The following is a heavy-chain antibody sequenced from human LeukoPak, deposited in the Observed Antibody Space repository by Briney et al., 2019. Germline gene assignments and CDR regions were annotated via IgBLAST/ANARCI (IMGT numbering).Heavy chain of an antibody. V-gene: IGHV3-23*01. D-gene: IGHD2-2*01. CDR3: AKGPGVVPAAIPYYMDV. CDR2: ISGSGGST. J-gene: IGHJ6*03. Sequence: GGSLRLSCLGSGFNFRYFWMSWVRQAPGKGLEWVSAISGSGGSTYYADSVKGRFTISRDNSKNTLYLQMNSLRAEDTAVYYCAKGPGVVPAAIPYYMDVWGKGTTVTVSS. CDR1: GFNFRYFW.